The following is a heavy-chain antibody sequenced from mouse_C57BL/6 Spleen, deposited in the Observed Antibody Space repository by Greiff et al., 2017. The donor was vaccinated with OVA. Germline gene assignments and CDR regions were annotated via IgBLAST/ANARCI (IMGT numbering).Heavy chain of an antibody. CDR3: ARGDYYGSSYFDY. V-gene: IGHV1-69*01. CDR2: IDPSDSST. Sequence: QVQLQQPGAELVMPGASVKLSCKASGYTFTSYWMHWVKQRPGQGLEWIGEIDPSDSSTHYTPKFTGKSTMTVDKSSSTAYMQLSSLTSEDSSVYYCARGDYYGSSYFDYWGQGTTLTVAS. J-gene: IGHJ2*01. CDR1: GYTFTSYW. D-gene: IGHD1-1*01.